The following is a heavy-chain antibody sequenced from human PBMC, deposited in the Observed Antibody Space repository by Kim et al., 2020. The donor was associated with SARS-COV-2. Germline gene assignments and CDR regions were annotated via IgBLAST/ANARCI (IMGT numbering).Heavy chain of an antibody. CDR2: ISSNGGST. Sequence: GGSLRLSCSASGFTFSSYAMHWVRQAPGKGLEYVSAISSNGGSTYYADSVKGRFTISRDNSKNTLYLQMSSLRAEDTAVYYCVKGNLRYFDWFQPDLYYYGMDVWGQGTTVTVSS. J-gene: IGHJ6*02. CDR1: GFTFSSYA. D-gene: IGHD3-9*01. CDR3: VKGNLRYFDWFQPDLYYYGMDV. V-gene: IGHV3-64D*06.